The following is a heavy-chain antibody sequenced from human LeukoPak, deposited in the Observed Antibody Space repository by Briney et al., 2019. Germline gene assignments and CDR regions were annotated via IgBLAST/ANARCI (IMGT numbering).Heavy chain of an antibody. CDR1: GGTFSSYA. J-gene: IGHJ4*02. V-gene: IGHV1-69*05. Sequence: ASVKVSCKASGGTFSSYAISWVRQAPGQGLEWMGGIIPIFGTANCAQKFQGRVTITTDESTSTAYMELSSLRSEDTAVYYCARGRDGNWNDADYFDYWGQGTLVTVSS. CDR2: IIPIFGTA. D-gene: IGHD1-1*01. CDR3: ARGRDGNWNDADYFDY.